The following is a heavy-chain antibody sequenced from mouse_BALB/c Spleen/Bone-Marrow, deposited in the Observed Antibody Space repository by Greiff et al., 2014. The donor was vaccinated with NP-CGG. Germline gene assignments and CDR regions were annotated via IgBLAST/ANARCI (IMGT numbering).Heavy chain of an antibody. D-gene: IGHD2-4*01. V-gene: IGHV1-69*01. Sequence: VQLQQSGAELGMPGASVKMSCKASGYTFTDNWIYWVKQRPGQGLEWIGAIDTSDSYINYNQKFMGKASLTVDASSSTAYMQVSSLTSDDSAVYYCARGGHDFSLDYWGQGTSVTVSS. CDR1: GYTFTDNW. CDR2: IDTSDSYI. CDR3: ARGGHDFSLDY. J-gene: IGHJ4*01.